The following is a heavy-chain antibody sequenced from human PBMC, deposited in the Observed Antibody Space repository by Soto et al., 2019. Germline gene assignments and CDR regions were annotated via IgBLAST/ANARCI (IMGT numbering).Heavy chain of an antibody. D-gene: IGHD6-19*01. CDR1: GFSLSNARMG. CDR2: IFSNDEK. CDR3: ERIRRSSGSFV. J-gene: IGHJ6*02. Sequence: SGPTLVNPTETLTLTCTVSGFSLSNARMGVSWIRQPPGKALEWLAHIFSNDEKSYSTSLKSRLTISKDTSKSQVVLTMTNMDPVDTAKYYCERIRRSSGSFVWGQGTTVTVYS. V-gene: IGHV2-26*01.